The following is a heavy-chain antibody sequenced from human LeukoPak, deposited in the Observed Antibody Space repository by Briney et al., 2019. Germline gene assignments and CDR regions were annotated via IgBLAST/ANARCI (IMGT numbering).Heavy chain of an antibody. V-gene: IGHV1-8*01. D-gene: IGHD6-13*01. CDR1: GYSFTNYD. J-gene: IGHJ6*03. CDR2: MNPNSGNT. Sequence: ASVKVSCKASGYSFTNYDINWVRQATGQGLEWMGWMNPNSGNTGIAQKFQGRVTMTRDTSISTAYMELNSLRSDDAAVYYCARANGPTTIAAALHYYYYMDVWGKGTTVTVSS. CDR3: ARANGPTTIAAALHYYYYMDV.